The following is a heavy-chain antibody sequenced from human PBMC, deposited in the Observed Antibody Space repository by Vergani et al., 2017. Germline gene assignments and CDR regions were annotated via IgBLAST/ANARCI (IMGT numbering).Heavy chain of an antibody. J-gene: IGHJ6*03. V-gene: IGHV3-7*01. Sequence: EVQLVESGGGLVQPGGSLRLSCAASGFTFSSYWMSWVRQAPGKGLEWVANIKQDGSEKYYVDSVKGRFTISRDNAKNSLYLKMNSLRAEDTAVYYCARDLRGSYYYYYMDVWGKGTTVTV. CDR2: IKQDGSEK. D-gene: IGHD3-16*01. CDR3: ARDLRGSYYYYYMDV. CDR1: GFTFSSYW.